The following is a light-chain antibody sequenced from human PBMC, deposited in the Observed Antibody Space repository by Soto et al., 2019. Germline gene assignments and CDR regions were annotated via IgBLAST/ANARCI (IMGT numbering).Light chain of an antibody. Sequence: QSALTQPASVSGSLGQSITISCTGTSSDVGGYNYISWYQQAPGKAPKLLIYDVINRPSGVSHRFSGSKSGNTASLTISGIQAEEEADYYCSSYSRIGTLYVFGGGTKVTVL. CDR3: SSYSRIGTLYV. CDR2: DVI. V-gene: IGLV2-14*01. CDR1: SSDVGGYNY. J-gene: IGLJ1*01.